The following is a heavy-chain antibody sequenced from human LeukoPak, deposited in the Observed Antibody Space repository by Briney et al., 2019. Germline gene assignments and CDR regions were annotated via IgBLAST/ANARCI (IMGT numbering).Heavy chain of an antibody. D-gene: IGHD3-10*01. V-gene: IGHV4-38-2*02. CDR2: IYHSGST. Sequence: SETLSLTCTVSGYSISSGYYWGWIRQPPGKGLEWIGTIYHSGSTYYNPSLESRVTTSLDTSMNKFSLKLISVTAADTAVYYCARSITLVRGVIIGYYYMDVWGKGTTATVSS. J-gene: IGHJ6*03. CDR1: GYSISSGYY. CDR3: ARSITLVRGVIIGYYYMDV.